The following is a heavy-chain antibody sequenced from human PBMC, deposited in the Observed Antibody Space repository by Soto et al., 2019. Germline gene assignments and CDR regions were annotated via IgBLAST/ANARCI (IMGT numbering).Heavy chain of an antibody. D-gene: IGHD2-21*01. CDR3: ARDDWDAPGYYYYYGMDV. J-gene: IGHJ6*02. CDR1: GFTFSSYA. CDR2: ISYDGSNK. V-gene: IGHV3-30-3*01. Sequence: QVQLVESGGGVVQPGRSLRLSCAASGFTFSSYAMHWVRQAPGKGLEGVAVISYDGSNKYYADSVKGRFTISRDNSKNTLYLQMNSLRAEDTAVYYCARDDWDAPGYYYYYGMDVWGQGTTVTVSS.